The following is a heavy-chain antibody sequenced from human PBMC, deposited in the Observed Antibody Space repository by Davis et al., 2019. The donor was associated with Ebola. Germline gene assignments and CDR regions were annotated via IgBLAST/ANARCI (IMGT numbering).Heavy chain of an antibody. V-gene: IGHV3-23*01. D-gene: IGHD6-19*01. CDR1: GFPFSTYA. CDR2: ISSSGDST. Sequence: GESLKISCTASGFPFSTYAMSWVRRAPGKGLEWVSGISSSGDSTYYADSVKGRFTISRDNSKNTLYLQMNSLRAEDTAVYYCAKGWGSSGWYYFDYWGQGTLVTVSS. CDR3: AKGWGSSGWYYFDY. J-gene: IGHJ4*02.